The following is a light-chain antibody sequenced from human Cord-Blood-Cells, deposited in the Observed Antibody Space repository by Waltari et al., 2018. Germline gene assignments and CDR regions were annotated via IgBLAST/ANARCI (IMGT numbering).Light chain of an antibody. CDR3: QQYYSYPLT. CDR2: AGS. J-gene: IGKJ4*01. Sequence: AIRMPPSPPSFSASTGHRVTITCRASQGIRSYLAWYQQKPGKAPKLLIYAGSTLQSRVPSRFSGSGSGTDFTLTISCLQSEDFATYYCQQYYSYPLTFGGGTKVEIK. CDR1: QGIRSY. V-gene: IGKV1-8*01.